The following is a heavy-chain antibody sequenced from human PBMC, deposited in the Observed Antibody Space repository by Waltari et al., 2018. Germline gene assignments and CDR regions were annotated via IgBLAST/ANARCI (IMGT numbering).Heavy chain of an antibody. Sequence: EVQLVESGGGLVQPGGSLRLSCAASGFTFSSYWMSWVRQAPGKGLEWVANIKQDGSEKYYVDSVKGRFTISRDNAKNSLYLQMNSLRAEDTAVYYCARESESGYYYHLFDYWGQGTLVTVSS. CDR3: ARESESGYYYHLFDY. D-gene: IGHD3-22*01. J-gene: IGHJ4*02. CDR2: IKQDGSEK. CDR1: GFTFSSYW. V-gene: IGHV3-7*01.